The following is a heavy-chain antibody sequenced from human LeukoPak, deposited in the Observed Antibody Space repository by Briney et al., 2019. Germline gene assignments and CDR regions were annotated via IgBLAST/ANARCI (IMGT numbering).Heavy chain of an antibody. Sequence: SETLSLTCTVSGGSISSYYWSWIRQPPGKGLEWIGYIYYSGSTNYNPSLKSRVTISVDTSKNQFSLKLSSVTAADTAVNYCARDKRGRDYFDYWGQGTLVTVSS. V-gene: IGHV4-59*01. CDR2: IYYSGST. J-gene: IGHJ4*02. CDR1: GGSISSYY. CDR3: ARDKRGRDYFDY. D-gene: IGHD5-24*01.